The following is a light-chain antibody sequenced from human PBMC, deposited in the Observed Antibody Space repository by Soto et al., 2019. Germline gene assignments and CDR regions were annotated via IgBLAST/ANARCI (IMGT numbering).Light chain of an antibody. V-gene: IGKV3-11*01. Sequence: EIVMKQSPATLSVTPGERATLSCRASQSVSSYLAWFQQKPGQTPRLLIYDASNRATGIPARFSGSGSGTDFTLTISSLEPDDFAVYYCQQRNDWQVTFGQGTRLEIK. CDR2: DAS. CDR3: QQRNDWQVT. J-gene: IGKJ5*01. CDR1: QSVSSY.